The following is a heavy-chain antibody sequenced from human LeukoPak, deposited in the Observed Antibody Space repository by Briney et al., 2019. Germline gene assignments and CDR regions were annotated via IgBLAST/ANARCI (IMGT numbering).Heavy chain of an antibody. Sequence: GGSLRLSCAASGFTFSTYAMSWARQAPGKGLEWVSSIRGSGVTKYYADSVKGRFTISRDNSKNTLYLQMNNLRTEDTAVYYCAGCGLQGHYYYYMDVWGKGTTVTVSS. CDR3: AGCGLQGHYYYYMDV. J-gene: IGHJ6*03. CDR1: GFTFSTYA. CDR2: IRGSGVTK. V-gene: IGHV3-23*01. D-gene: IGHD4/OR15-4a*01.